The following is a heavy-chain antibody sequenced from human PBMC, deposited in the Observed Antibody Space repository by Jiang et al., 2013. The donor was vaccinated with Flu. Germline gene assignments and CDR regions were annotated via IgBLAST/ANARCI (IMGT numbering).Heavy chain of an antibody. CDR1: GFPLTTRGVG. CDR3: ARTRVDTVMAFTFDY. D-gene: IGHD5-18*01. J-gene: IGHJ4*02. CDR2: IYWDDDK. Sequence: KPTQTLTLTCTFSGFPLTTRGVGVGWIRQPPGKALEWLALIYWDDDKRYSPSLNSRLTITKDTSKNQVVLTMSNMDPVDTATYYCARTRVDTVMAFTFDYWGQGTLVTVSS. V-gene: IGHV2-5*02.